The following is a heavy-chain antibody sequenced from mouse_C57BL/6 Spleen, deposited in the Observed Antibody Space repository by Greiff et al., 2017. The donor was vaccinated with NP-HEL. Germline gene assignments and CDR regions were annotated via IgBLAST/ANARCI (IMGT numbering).Heavy chain of an antibody. J-gene: IGHJ2*01. CDR2: IYPGDGDT. Sequence: QVQLQQSGPELVKPGASVKISCKASGYAFSSSWMNWVKQRPGKGLEWIGRIYPGDGDTNYNGKFKGKATLTADKSSSTAYMQLSSLTSEDSAVYFCAREGWDGSFSFDYWGQGTTLTVSS. CDR3: AREGWDGSFSFDY. CDR1: GYAFSSSW. D-gene: IGHD3-3*01. V-gene: IGHV1-82*01.